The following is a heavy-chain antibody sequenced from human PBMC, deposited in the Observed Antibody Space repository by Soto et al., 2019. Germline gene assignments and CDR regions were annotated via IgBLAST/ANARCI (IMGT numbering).Heavy chain of an antibody. V-gene: IGHV4-39*01. CDR1: GGSISSSSYY. J-gene: IGHJ4*02. CDR3: ASHSCNCSGGSCYSGFDY. Sequence: QLQLQESGPGLVKPSETLSLTCTVSGGSISSSSYYWGWIRQPPGKGLEWIGSIYYSGSTYYNPSLKSRVTISVDTSKNQFSLKLSSVTAADTAVYYCASHSCNCSGGSCYSGFDYWGQGTLVTVSS. CDR2: IYYSGST. D-gene: IGHD2-15*01.